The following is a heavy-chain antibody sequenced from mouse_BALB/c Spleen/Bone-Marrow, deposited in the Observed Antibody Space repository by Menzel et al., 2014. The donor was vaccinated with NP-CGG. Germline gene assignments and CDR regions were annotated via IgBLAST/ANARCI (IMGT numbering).Heavy chain of an antibody. Sequence: EVQLQQSGGGLVQPGGSLKLSCAASGFDFSRYWMSWVRQAPGKGLEWIGEINPDSSTINYTPSLKDKFIISRDNAKNTLYLQMSKVRSEDTALYYCARLYYYGLQADWGQGTTLTVSS. CDR3: ARLYYYGLQAD. J-gene: IGHJ2*01. V-gene: IGHV4-1*02. CDR2: INPDSSTI. D-gene: IGHD1-1*01. CDR1: GFDFSRYW.